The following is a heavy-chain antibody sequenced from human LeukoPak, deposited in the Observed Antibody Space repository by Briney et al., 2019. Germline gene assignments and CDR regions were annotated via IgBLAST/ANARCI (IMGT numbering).Heavy chain of an antibody. CDR1: GGTFSSYW. CDR3: ARGGNYQEDAFHI. V-gene: IGHV3-74*03. CDR2: LNSGGTDI. Sequence: SCKASGGTFSSYWMHWVRQAPGKGLVWVSRLNSGGTDIKYADSVKGRFTISRDNAEHTVYLQMNSLRAEDTAVYYCARGGNYQEDAFHIWGQGTMVTVSS. J-gene: IGHJ3*02. D-gene: IGHD3-22*01.